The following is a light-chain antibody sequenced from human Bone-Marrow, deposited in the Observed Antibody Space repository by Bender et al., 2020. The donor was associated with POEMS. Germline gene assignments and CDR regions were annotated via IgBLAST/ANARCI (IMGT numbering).Light chain of an antibody. Sequence: QSALTQPASVSGSPGQSITISCTGTTSDVGSYNFVSWYQQHPGKAPKLIIYDASKRPSGVSVRCAGSKSGNTASLTMSGVRAEDEGDYYCSSYAGHSPAVVGGGPRLAVL. J-gene: IGLJ7*01. CDR3: SSYAGHSPAV. CDR2: DAS. V-gene: IGLV2-23*01. CDR1: TSDVGSYNF.